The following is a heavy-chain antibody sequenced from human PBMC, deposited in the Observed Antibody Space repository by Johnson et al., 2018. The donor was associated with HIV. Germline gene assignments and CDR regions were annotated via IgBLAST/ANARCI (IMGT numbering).Heavy chain of an antibody. J-gene: IGHJ3*02. Sequence: VQLVESGGGVVQPGRSLRLSCAASGFTFDDYAMHWVRQAPGKGLEWVSGMSWNGGNTNYVDSVKGRFTISRDNSKNTLYLQMTSLRAEDTAVYYCARDRGKAGYAFDIWGQGTMVTVSS. CDR3: ARDRGKAGYAFDI. D-gene: IGHD3-10*01. CDR2: MSWNGGNT. CDR1: GFTFDDYA. V-gene: IGHV3-9*01.